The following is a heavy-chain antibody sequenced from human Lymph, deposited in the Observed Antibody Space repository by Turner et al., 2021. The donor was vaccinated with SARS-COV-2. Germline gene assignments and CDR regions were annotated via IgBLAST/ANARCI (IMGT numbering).Heavy chain of an antibody. CDR1: GFTFDDYA. Sequence: EVQLVEPGGGWVQPVRSLRIYGVASGFTFDDYAMHWVRHSPGNARERVSCINWNSGSLSNAASVNARFTIYRDVDKNSLYLKMNSLRAEDTALYYCAKDLAGRYYSCFDYWGQGTLVTVSS. D-gene: IGHD2-21*01. CDR2: INWNSGSL. CDR3: AKDLAGRYYSCFDY. V-gene: IGHV3-9*01. J-gene: IGHJ4*02.